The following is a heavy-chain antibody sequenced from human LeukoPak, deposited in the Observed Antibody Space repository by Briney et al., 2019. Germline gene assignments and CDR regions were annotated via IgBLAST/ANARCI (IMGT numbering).Heavy chain of an antibody. V-gene: IGHV3-23*01. CDR2: ISGSGGST. J-gene: IGHJ4*02. CDR1: GFTFSSYA. Sequence: GGSLRLSCAASGFTFSSYAMSWVRQAPGKGLEWVSAISGSGGSTYYADSVKGRFTISRDSSKNTLYLQMNSLRAEDTAVYYCAKGSSGWYGEGDYWGQGTLVTVSS. D-gene: IGHD6-19*01. CDR3: AKGSSGWYGEGDY.